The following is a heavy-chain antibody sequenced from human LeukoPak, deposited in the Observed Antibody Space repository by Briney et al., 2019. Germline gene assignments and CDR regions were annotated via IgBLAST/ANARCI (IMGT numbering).Heavy chain of an antibody. CDR1: GGTFSSYA. CDR2: IIPIFGTA. CDR3: ASQLQRYGGWSYYNY. Sequence: SVKVSCKASGGTFSSYAISWVRQAPGQGLEWMGGIIPIFGTANYAQKFQGRVTITADESTSTAYMELSSLRSEDTAVYYCASQLQRYGGWSYYNYWGQGPLVTVSS. J-gene: IGHJ4*02. V-gene: IGHV1-69*13. D-gene: IGHD6-19*01.